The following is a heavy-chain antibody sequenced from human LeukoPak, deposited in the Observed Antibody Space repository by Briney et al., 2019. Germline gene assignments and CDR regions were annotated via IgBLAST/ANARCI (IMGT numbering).Heavy chain of an antibody. D-gene: IGHD2-15*01. Sequence: ASVKVSCKASGYTFTSYGISWVRQAPGQGLEWMGWISAYNGNTNYAQKLQGRVTMTTDTSTSTAYMELRSLRSDDTAVYYCARDKVHRSGGSCYAKYYFDYWGQGTLVTVSS. J-gene: IGHJ4*02. V-gene: IGHV1-18*04. CDR3: ARDKVHRSGGSCYAKYYFDY. CDR1: GYTFTSYG. CDR2: ISAYNGNT.